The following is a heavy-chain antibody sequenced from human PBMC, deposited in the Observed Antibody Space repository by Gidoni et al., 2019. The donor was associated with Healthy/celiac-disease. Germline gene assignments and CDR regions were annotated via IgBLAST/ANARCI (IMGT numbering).Heavy chain of an antibody. CDR1: GYTFTSYY. CDR2: INPGGGRT. CDR3: ARDLTWPEFDY. Sequence: QVQLVQSGAEVKKPGASVTVSCKASGYTFTSYYMHWVRQAPGQGLEWMGIINPGGGRTSYAQKFQGRVTMTRDTSTSTVYMELSSLRSEDTAVYYCARDLTWPEFDYWGQGTLVTVSS. D-gene: IGHD7-27*01. J-gene: IGHJ4*02. V-gene: IGHV1-46*01.